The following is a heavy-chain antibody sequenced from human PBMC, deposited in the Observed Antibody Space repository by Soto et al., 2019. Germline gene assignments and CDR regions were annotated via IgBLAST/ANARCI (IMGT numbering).Heavy chain of an antibody. CDR1: GYTFTSYG. CDR2: ISAYNGNT. CDR3: AREYCSGGSCYFYYGMDV. V-gene: IGHV1-18*01. J-gene: IGHJ6*02. Sequence: QVQLVQSGAEVKKPGASVKVSFKASGYTFTSYGISWVRQAPGQGLEWMGWISAYNGNTNYAQKLQGRVTMTTDTSTSTAYMELRSLRSDDTAVYYCAREYCSGGSCYFYYGMDVWGQGTTVTVSS. D-gene: IGHD2-15*01.